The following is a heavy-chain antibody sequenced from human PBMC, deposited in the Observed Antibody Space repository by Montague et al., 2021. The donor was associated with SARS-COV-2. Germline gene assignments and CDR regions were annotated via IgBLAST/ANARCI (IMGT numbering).Heavy chain of an antibody. CDR2: ISYDGSDK. D-gene: IGHD6-13*01. V-gene: IGHV3-30*04. CDR3: VRDVYSSSWFARPDN. CDR1: GFTFSSFA. J-gene: IGHJ4*02. Sequence: SLRLSRAASGFTFSSFAVHWVRQAPGKGLEWVAVISYDGSDKYYVDSVXGLFTISRDNSKNTLYLQMNSLRAEDTAVYYCVRDVYSSSWFARPDNWGQGTLVTVSS.